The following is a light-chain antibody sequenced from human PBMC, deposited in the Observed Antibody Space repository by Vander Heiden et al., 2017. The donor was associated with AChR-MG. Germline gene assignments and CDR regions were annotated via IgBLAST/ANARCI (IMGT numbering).Light chain of an antibody. V-gene: IGLV2-11*01. Sequence: HPGTAPKLMIYDVSKRLSGVPDRFSGSKSGITAALTSSGLQAEDEADYYGCSYAGSYTSLVFGGGTKLTVL. CDR2: DVS. J-gene: IGLJ2*01. CDR3: CSYAGSYTSLV.